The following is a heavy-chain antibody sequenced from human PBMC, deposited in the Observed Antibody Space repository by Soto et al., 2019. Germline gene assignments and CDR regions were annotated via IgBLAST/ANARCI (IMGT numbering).Heavy chain of an antibody. CDR2: ISAYNGNT. CDR1: GYTFTSYG. Sequence: QVQLVQSGAEVKKPGASVKVSCKASGYTFTSYGISWVRQAPGQGLEWMGWISAYNGNTNYAQKLQGRVTMTTDTSTSTDYMELRSLRSDDTAVYYCARDQWELEAAYYYYMDVWGKGTTVTVSS. J-gene: IGHJ6*03. D-gene: IGHD1-26*01. CDR3: ARDQWELEAAYYYYMDV. V-gene: IGHV1-18*01.